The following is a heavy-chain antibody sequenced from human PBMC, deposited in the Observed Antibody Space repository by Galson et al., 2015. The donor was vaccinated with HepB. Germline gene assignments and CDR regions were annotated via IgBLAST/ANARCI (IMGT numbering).Heavy chain of an antibody. V-gene: IGHV7-4-1*02. D-gene: IGHD3-10*01. J-gene: IGHJ4*02. CDR1: GYTFSNSV. CDR3: ARGAPMLREGLFDY. Sequence: SVKVSCKASGYTFSNSVMNWVRQAPGQGLEWMGWINTNTGNPTYAQGFTGRFLFSWDTSVSTAYLQTSSLTAEDTDLYYCARGAPMLREGLFDYWGQGTLVAGSS. CDR2: INTNTGNP.